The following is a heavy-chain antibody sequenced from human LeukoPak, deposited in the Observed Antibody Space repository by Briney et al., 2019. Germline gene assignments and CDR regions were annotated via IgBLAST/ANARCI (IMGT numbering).Heavy chain of an antibody. D-gene: IGHD2-15*01. J-gene: IGHJ6*03. CDR1: GGSFSGYY. CDR2: INHSGST. CDR3: ARGPRRGHGSSRYHYYYYMDV. V-gene: IGHV4-34*01. Sequence: PSETLSLTCAVYGGSFSGYYWSWIRQPPGKGLEWIGEINHSGSTNYNPSLKSRVTISVDTSKNQFSLKLSSVTAADTAVYYCARGPRRGHGSSRYHYYYYMDVWGKGTTVTVSS.